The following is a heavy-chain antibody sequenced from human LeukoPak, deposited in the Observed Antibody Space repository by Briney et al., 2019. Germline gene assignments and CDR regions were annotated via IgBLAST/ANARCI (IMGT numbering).Heavy chain of an antibody. J-gene: IGHJ6*02. CDR2: ISYDGSNK. CDR3: ARDGVAGTYGMDV. V-gene: IGHV3-30-3*01. D-gene: IGHD6-19*01. CDR1: GFTFSSYA. Sequence: GGSLRLSCAASGFTFSSYAMHWVRQAPGKGLEWVAVISYDGSNKYYADSVKGRFTISRDNSKNTLYLQMNSLRAEDTAVYYCARDGVAGTYGMDVWGQGTTVTVSS.